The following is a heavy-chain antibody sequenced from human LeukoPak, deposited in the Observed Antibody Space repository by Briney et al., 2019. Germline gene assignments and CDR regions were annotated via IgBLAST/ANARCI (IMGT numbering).Heavy chain of an antibody. CDR3: ARASMVRDLSLGY. CDR2: MNPNSGNT. V-gene: IGHV1-8*01. D-gene: IGHD3-10*01. Sequence: ASVTVSCTASGYTFTSYDINWVRQATGQGLEWMGWMNPNSGNTGYAQKFQGRVTMTRNTSISTAYMELSSLRSEDTAVYYCARASMVRDLSLGYWGQGTLVTVSS. CDR1: GYTFTSYD. J-gene: IGHJ4*02.